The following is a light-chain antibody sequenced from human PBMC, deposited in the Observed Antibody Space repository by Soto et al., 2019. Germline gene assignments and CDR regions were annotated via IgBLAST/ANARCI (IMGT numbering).Light chain of an antibody. V-gene: IGKV3-20*01. Sequence: EIVLTQSPGTLSLSPGERATLSCRASQSVSSSYLAWYQQKPGQAPRLLSYGASSRANGIPDRFSGSGYGKDFTLTISRLEPEDFAVYYCQQYGSSPYTFGQGTKLEIK. CDR3: QQYGSSPYT. CDR2: GAS. J-gene: IGKJ2*01. CDR1: QSVSSSY.